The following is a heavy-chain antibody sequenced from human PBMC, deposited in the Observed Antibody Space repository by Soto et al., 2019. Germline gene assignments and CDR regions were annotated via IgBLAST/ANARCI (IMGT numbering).Heavy chain of an antibody. Sequence: SETLSLTCTVSGGSSSSYYWSWIRQPPGKGLEWIGYIYYSGSTNYNPSLKSRVTISVDTSKNQFSLKLSSVTAADTAVYYCGRDLGYYGWGIFYKPPGKRYYYYYYYMDVGGKGTTVTVSS. CDR3: GRDLGYYGWGIFYKPPGKRYYYYYYYMDV. CDR2: IYYSGST. D-gene: IGHD3-10*01. V-gene: IGHV4-59*01. J-gene: IGHJ6*03. CDR1: GGSSSSYY.